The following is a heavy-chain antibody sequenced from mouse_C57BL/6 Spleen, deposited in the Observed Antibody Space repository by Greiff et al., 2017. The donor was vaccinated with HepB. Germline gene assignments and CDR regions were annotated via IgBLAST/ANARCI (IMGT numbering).Heavy chain of an antibody. Sequence: QVQLQQSGPELVKPGASVKISCKASGYAFSSSWMNWVKQRPGKGLEWIGRIYPGDGDTNYNGKFKGQATLTADKSSSTAYMQLSSLTSEDSAVYFCAFLGFAYWSQGTLVTVSA. J-gene: IGHJ3*01. CDR2: IYPGDGDT. CDR3: AFLGFAY. CDR1: GYAFSSSW. V-gene: IGHV1-82*01.